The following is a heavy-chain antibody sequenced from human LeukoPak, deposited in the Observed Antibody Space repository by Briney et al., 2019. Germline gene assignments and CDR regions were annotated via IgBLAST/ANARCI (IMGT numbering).Heavy chain of an antibody. V-gene: IGHV3-21*01. D-gene: IGHD2-2*01. CDR1: GFTFSSYS. Sequence: GGSLRLSCAASGFTFSSYSMNWVRQTPGKGLEWVSSISSSSSYIYYADSVKGRFTISRDNAKNSLYLQMNSLRAEDTAMYYCARVHQLLYYYYYMDVWGKGTTVTVSS. CDR2: ISSSSSYI. J-gene: IGHJ6*03. CDR3: ARVHQLLYYYYYMDV.